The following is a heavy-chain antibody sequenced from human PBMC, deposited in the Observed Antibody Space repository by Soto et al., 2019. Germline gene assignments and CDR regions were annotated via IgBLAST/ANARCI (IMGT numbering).Heavy chain of an antibody. CDR1: GGSIISTSYY. D-gene: IGHD3-10*01. CDR3: ARHAAFGDSTPFDY. Sequence: SETLSLTCTVSGGSIISTSYYWAWIRQPPGKGLEWIGSIYYSGSTYNNPSVKSRVTMSVDTSENQFSLNLRSVTAADTAVYYCARHAAFGDSTPFDYWGQGTLVTVSS. CDR2: IYYSGST. V-gene: IGHV4-39*01. J-gene: IGHJ4*02.